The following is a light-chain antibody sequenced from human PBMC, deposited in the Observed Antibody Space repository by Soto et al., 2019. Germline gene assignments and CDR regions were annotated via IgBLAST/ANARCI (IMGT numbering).Light chain of an antibody. CDR2: MAS. Sequence: DIQMTQSPSTLSASVGDRVTITCRANQSIYTWLAWYQHKPGKAPKFLIYMASSLENGVPSRFSGSGSGTEFSLTTSSMQPDDFATYVCQQCVKYPVTFGQGTKVEIK. CDR1: QSIYTW. CDR3: QQCVKYPVT. J-gene: IGKJ1*01. V-gene: IGKV1-5*03.